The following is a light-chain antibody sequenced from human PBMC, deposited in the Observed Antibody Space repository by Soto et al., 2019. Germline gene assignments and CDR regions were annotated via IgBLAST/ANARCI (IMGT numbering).Light chain of an antibody. CDR1: SSNIGRNY. V-gene: IGLV1-47*01. J-gene: IGLJ3*02. CDR2: RNN. CDR3: VAWDDSLNSWV. Sequence: QSVLTQPPSASGTPGQRVTISCSGSSSNIGRNYVYWCQQFPGTAPKVLIYRNNQRPSGVPDRFSGSKSGTSASLAVGGLRSEDEADYYCVAWDDSLNSWVFGGGIKVTVL.